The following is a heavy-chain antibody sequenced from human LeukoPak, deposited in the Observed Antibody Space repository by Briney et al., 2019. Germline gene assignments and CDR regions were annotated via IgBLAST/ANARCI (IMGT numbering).Heavy chain of an antibody. V-gene: IGHV4-34*01. CDR1: DGSFTGYF. D-gene: IGHD4-11*01. CDR3: ARDPTTVMTVPWYFDT. Sequence: PSETLSLTCAVYDGSFTGYFWNWIRQSPGKGLEWIGEIDHRGSTNYNPSLKSRLTISVDTSKNQFSLRLTSVTAADTGVYFCARDPTTVMTVPWYFDTWGQGTLVTVSS. CDR2: IDHRGST. J-gene: IGHJ4*02.